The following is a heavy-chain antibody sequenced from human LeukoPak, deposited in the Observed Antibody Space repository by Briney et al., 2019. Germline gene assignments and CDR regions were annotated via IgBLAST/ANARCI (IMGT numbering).Heavy chain of an antibody. CDR2: MNPNSGNT. V-gene: IGHV1-8*03. CDR3: ARAPRITMVRGVIHWFDP. D-gene: IGHD3-10*01. J-gene: IGHJ5*02. CDR1: GYTFTSYD. Sequence: VASVKVSCKASGYTFTSYDINWVRQATGQGLEWMGWMNPNSGNTGYAQKFQGRVTITRNTSLSTAYMELSSLRSEDTAVYYCARAPRITMVRGVIHWFDPWGQGTLVTVSS.